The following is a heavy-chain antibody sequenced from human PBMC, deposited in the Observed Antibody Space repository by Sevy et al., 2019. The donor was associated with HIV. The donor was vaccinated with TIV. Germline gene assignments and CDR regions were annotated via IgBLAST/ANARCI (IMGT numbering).Heavy chain of an antibody. CDR2: INPGDSET. J-gene: IGHJ4*02. CDR3: ARPTNSGYCSGGSCSIFDY. D-gene: IGHD2-15*01. CDR1: GYRFTSYW. V-gene: IGHV5-51*01. Sequence: GESLKISCKGSGYRFTSYWIGWVRQMPGKGLEWMGIINPGDSETTYSPSFQGQVTITVDKSISTAYLQWSSLKASDTAIHYCARPTNSGYCSGGSCSIFDYWGQGTLVTVSS.